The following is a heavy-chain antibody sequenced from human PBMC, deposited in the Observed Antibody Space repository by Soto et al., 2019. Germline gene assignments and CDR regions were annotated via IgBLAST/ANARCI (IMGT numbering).Heavy chain of an antibody. CDR1: GFTVSSNS. Sequence: EVQLVESGGGLIQPGGSLRLSCAASGFTVSSNSVNWVRQAPGKGLEWVSVIYSGGITYYADSVKGRFTISRDNSKNTLYLQMNSLRTEDTAVYYCARGLSRTYYGTGGYLYLDYWGQGTLVTVSS. V-gene: IGHV3-53*01. CDR2: IYSGGIT. CDR3: ARGLSRTYYGTGGYLYLDY. D-gene: IGHD3-22*01. J-gene: IGHJ4*02.